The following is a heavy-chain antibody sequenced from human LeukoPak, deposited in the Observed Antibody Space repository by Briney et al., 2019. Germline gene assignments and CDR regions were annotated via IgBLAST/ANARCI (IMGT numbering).Heavy chain of an antibody. J-gene: IGHJ4*02. Sequence: ASVKVSCKASGYTFTSYAMHWVRQAPGQRLEWMVWINAGNGNTKYSQKFQGRVTITRDTSASTAYMELSSLRSEDTAVYYCARVPHDYGDYFDYWGQGTLVTVSS. CDR3: ARVPHDYGDYFDY. CDR1: GYTFTSYA. CDR2: INAGNGNT. V-gene: IGHV1-3*01. D-gene: IGHD4-17*01.